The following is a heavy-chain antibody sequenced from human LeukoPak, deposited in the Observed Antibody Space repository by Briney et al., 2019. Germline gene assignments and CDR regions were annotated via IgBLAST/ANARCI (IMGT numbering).Heavy chain of an antibody. CDR1: GFTFSSYE. J-gene: IGHJ4*02. V-gene: IGHV3-48*03. Sequence: GGSLRLSCAASGFTFSSYEMNWVRQAPGKGLEWVSYISSSGSTIYYADSVKGRFTISRDKSSNTLFLQMDSLRPEDTALYYCAKGQGRYLDYWGQGTLVTVSS. CDR2: ISSSGSTI. CDR3: AKGQGRYLDY.